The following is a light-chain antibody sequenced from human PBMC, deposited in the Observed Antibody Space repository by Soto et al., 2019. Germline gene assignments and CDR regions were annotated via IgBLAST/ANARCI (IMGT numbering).Light chain of an antibody. CDR3: LRYSTLPRLYT. Sequence: EIVMTQSPATLSVSLGERVTLSCRASQSVSSYLAWYKQKPCQAPRLLISEASTRATDIQDRLSGSGSGTDFTLTISSLESPDHAVYYCLRYSTLPRLYTGGQGTKLEI. J-gene: IGKJ2*01. CDR1: QSVSSY. V-gene: IGKV3-15*01. CDR2: EAS.